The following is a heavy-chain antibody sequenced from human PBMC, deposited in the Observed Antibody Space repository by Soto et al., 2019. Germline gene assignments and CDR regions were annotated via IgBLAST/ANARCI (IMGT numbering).Heavy chain of an antibody. CDR1: GYTFTSYA. D-gene: IGHD3-10*01. J-gene: IGHJ4*02. CDR3: ARPLGGSGSYYPFDY. V-gene: IGHV1-3*01. Sequence: ASVKVSCKASGYTFTSYAMHWVRQAPGQRLEWMGWISAGNGNTKYSQKFQGRVTITRDTSASTAYMELSSLRSEDTAVYYCARPLGGSGSYYPFDYWGQGTLVTVSS. CDR2: ISAGNGNT.